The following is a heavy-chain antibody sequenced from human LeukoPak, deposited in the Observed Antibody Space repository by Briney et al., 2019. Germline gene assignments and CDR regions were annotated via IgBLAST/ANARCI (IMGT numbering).Heavy chain of an antibody. CDR1: GGSISSGSYY. V-gene: IGHV4-61*02. Sequence: SETLSLTCTVSGGSISSGSYYWSWIRQPAGKGLEWIGRIYTSGSTNYNPSLKSRVTMSVDTSKNQFSLKLSSVTAADTAVYYCARWTSEYSSSPLRRGVYYYYYMDVWGKGTTVTVSS. J-gene: IGHJ6*03. CDR3: ARWTSEYSSSPLRRGVYYYYYMDV. D-gene: IGHD6-6*01. CDR2: IYTSGST.